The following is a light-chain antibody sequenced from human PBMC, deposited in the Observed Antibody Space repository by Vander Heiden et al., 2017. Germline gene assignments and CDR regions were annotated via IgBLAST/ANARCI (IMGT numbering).Light chain of an antibody. CDR2: DVT. J-gene: IGLJ2*01. CDR1: SSDVGGYND. CDR3: SSYTTSGTLL. Sequence: SARTQPASVSGSPGPSITISCTGTSSDVGGYNDVSWYQQHPGKAPKLMIYDVTNRPSGVSNRFSGSKSGNTASLTISGLQAEDEADYYCSSYTTSGTLLFGGGTKLTVL. V-gene: IGLV2-14*01.